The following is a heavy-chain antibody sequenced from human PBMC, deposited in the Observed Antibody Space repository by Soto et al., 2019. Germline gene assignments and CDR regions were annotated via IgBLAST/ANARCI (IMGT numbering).Heavy chain of an antibody. J-gene: IGHJ6*02. V-gene: IGHV1-69*13. D-gene: IGHD2-2*01. CDR2: IIPIFGTA. CDR1: GGTFSSYA. Sequence: SVKVSCKASGGTFSSYAISWVRQAPGQGLEWMGGIIPIFGTANYAQKFQGRVTITADESTSTAYMELSSLRSEDTAVYYCARELGYCSSTSCRSAGVWGQGTTVTV. CDR3: ARELGYCSSTSCRSAGV.